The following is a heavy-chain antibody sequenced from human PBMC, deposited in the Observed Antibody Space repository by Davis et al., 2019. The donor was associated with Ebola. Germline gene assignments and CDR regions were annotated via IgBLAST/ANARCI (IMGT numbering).Heavy chain of an antibody. CDR2: ISWNSGSQ. CDR3: VKDTYTTGWLNCFDH. D-gene: IGHD6-19*01. J-gene: IGHJ4*02. CDR1: GFTFDDYA. V-gene: IGHV3-9*01. Sequence: SLKISCAAAGFTFDDYAMHWVRQAPGKGLERVPGISWNSGSQGYADSVRGRFTISRDNAKNALYLEMNSLRREDTALYYCVKDTYTTGWLNCFDHWGQGTLVTVSS.